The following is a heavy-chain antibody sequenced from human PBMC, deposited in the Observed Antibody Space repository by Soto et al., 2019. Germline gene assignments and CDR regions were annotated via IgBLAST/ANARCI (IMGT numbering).Heavy chain of an antibody. CDR2: INAGYGNT. V-gene: IGHV1-3*01. Sequence: ASVKVSCKASGYTFSSYAIHWVRQAPGQRLEWMDWINAGYGNTKYSQKFQGRLTITRDTSASTVYMELSSLRSEDTAVYYCARIVYDSSGYNRYFDYWGQGTLVTVSS. CDR1: GYTFSSYA. D-gene: IGHD3-22*01. CDR3: ARIVYDSSGYNRYFDY. J-gene: IGHJ4*02.